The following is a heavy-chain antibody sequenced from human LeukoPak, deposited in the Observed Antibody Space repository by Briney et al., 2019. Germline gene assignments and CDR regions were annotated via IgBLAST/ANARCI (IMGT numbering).Heavy chain of an antibody. D-gene: IGHD3-10*01. V-gene: IGHV3-30*04. CDR1: GFTFSTFA. Sequence: GGSLRLSCAASGFTFSTFAMIWVRQAPGKGLEWVAVISYDGSNKYYADSVKGRFTISRDNSKNTLYLQMNSLRAEDTAVYYCARAANYYGSGNDAFDIWGQGTMVTVSS. J-gene: IGHJ3*02. CDR2: ISYDGSNK. CDR3: ARAANYYGSGNDAFDI.